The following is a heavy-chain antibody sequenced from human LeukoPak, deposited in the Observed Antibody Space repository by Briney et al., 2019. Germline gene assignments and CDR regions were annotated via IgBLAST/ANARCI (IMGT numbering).Heavy chain of an antibody. CDR1: GFTFTTYA. J-gene: IGHJ4*02. D-gene: IGHD1-26*01. Sequence: PGGSLRLSCAASGFTFTTYAMTWVRQAPGKGLEWVSGISGSGSSTYYADSVGGRFTISRDNSKNTLYLQMNSLRAEDTAVYYCATSPQSSGTYPRGTDYWSQGTLVTVSS. CDR3: ATSPQSSGTYPRGTDY. CDR2: ISGSGSST. V-gene: IGHV3-23*01.